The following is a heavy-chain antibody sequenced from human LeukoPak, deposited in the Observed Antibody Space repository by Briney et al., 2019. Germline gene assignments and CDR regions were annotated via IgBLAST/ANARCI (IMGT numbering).Heavy chain of an antibody. D-gene: IGHD3-10*01. J-gene: IGHJ6*03. Sequence: GGSLRLSRAASGFTVSSNYMSWVRQAPGKGLEWVSVIYSGGSTYYADSVKGRFTISRDNSKNTLYLQMNSLRAEDTAVCYCARGSRSGSYWIRYYYYYMDVWGKGTTVTVSS. CDR2: IYSGGST. V-gene: IGHV3-66*02. CDR3: ARGSRSGSYWIRYYYYYMDV. CDR1: GFTVSSNY.